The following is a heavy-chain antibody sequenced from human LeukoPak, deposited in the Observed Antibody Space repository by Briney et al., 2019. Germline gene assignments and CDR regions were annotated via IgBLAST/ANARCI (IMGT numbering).Heavy chain of an antibody. CDR2: ILNDGSNT. Sequence: GGSLRLSCAASGFTFSGSAMHWVRQAPGKGLEWVAGILNDGSNTDYADSVKGRFTVSRDNSENTLYLQMNSLRDEDTAVYYCAKYKGAALYYHYGLDVWGPGTTVIVSS. V-gene: IGHV3-30*18. D-gene: IGHD1-14*01. CDR3: AKYKGAALYYHYGLDV. CDR1: GFTFSGSA. J-gene: IGHJ6*02.